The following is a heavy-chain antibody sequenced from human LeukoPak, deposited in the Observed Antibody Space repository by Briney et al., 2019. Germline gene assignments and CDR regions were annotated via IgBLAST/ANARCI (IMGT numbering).Heavy chain of an antibody. D-gene: IGHD6-6*01. CDR2: INHSGST. V-gene: IGHV4-34*01. CDR3: ARGPLGSSSDY. CDR1: GGSFSGYY. Sequence: SETLSLTCAVYGGSFSGYYWSWIRQPPGKWLEWIGGINHSGSTNYNPSLKSRVTISVDTSKNQFSLKLSSVTAADTAVYYCARGPLGSSSDYWGQGTLVTVSS. J-gene: IGHJ4*02.